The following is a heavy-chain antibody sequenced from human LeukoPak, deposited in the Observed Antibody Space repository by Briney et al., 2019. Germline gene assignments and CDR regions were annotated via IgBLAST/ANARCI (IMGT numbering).Heavy chain of an antibody. D-gene: IGHD5-24*01. CDR3: ARDKLYFDY. J-gene: IGHJ4*02. CDR2: IIPIFGTA. V-gene: IGHV1-69*13. CDR1: GDTFSSYA. Sequence: ASVKVSCKASGDTFSSYAISWVRQAPGQGLEWMGGIIPIFGTANYAQKFQGRVTITADESTSTAYMELSSLRSEDTAVYYCARDKLYFDYWGQGTLVTVSS.